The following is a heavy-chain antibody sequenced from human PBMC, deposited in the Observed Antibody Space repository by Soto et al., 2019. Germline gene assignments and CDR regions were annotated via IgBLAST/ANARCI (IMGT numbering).Heavy chain of an antibody. D-gene: IGHD2-2*01. V-gene: IGHV4-59*01. J-gene: IGHJ4*02. CDR2: IYYSGST. CDR3: ARVAGPAASSNLDY. CDR1: GGSISSYY. Sequence: PSETLSLTCTVSGGSISSYYWSWIRQPPGKGLEWIGYIYYSGSTNYNPSLKSRVTISVDTSKNQFSLKLSSVTAADTAVYYCARVAGPAASSNLDYWGQGTLVTVSS.